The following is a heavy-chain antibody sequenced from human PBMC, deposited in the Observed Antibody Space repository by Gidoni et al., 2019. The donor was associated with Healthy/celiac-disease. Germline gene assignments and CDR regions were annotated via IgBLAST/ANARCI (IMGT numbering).Heavy chain of an antibody. J-gene: IGHJ4*02. CDR2: ISYDGSNK. Sequence: QVQLVESGGGVVQPGRSLRLSCAASGFTFSTYAMHWVRQAPGKGLEWVAGISYDGSNKYYADSVKGRFTISRDNSKNTLYLQMNSLRAEDTAVYYCASNSPDYYGSGSPHDYWGQGTLVTVSS. V-gene: IGHV3-30*01. CDR3: ASNSPDYYGSGSPHDY. D-gene: IGHD3-10*01. CDR1: GFTFSTYA.